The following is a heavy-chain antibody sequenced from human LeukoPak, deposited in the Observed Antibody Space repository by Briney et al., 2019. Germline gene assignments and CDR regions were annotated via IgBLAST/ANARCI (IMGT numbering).Heavy chain of an antibody. CDR2: IRSKADGGTT. Sequence: PGGSLRLSCAASRFTFTKAWMSWVRQAPGKGLEWVGRIRSKADGGTTDYAPPVKGRFTISRDDSENTVYLQMNSLRAEDTAVYYCAEDMPRFWGQGTTVTVSS. J-gene: IGHJ6*02. V-gene: IGHV3-15*01. CDR3: AEDMPRF. CDR1: RFTFTKAW. D-gene: IGHD2-2*01.